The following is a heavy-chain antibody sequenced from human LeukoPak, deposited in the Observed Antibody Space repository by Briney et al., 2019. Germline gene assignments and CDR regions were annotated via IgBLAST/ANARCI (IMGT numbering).Heavy chain of an antibody. CDR3: ARGWGYYDFWSGYYPT. D-gene: IGHD3-3*01. CDR2: INHSGST. V-gene: IGHV4-34*01. Sequence: PSETLSLTCAVYGGSFSGYYWSWIRQPPGKGLEWIGEINHSGSTNYNPSLKSRVTISVDTSKNQFSLKLSSVTAADTAVYYCARGWGYYDFWSGYYPTWGQGTLVTASS. J-gene: IGHJ5*02. CDR1: GGSFSGYY.